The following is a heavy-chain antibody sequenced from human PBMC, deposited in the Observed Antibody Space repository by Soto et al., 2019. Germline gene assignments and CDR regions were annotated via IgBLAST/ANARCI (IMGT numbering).Heavy chain of an antibody. D-gene: IGHD3-22*01. CDR3: ASGGGYYYDSSGTDY. Sequence: GASVKVSCKASGYTFTSYAMHWVRQAPGQRLEWMGWINAGNGNTKYSQKFQGRVTITRDTSASTAYMELSSLRSEDTAVYYCASGGGYYYDSSGTDYWGQGTLVTVSS. CDR2: INAGNGNT. V-gene: IGHV1-3*01. CDR1: GYTFTSYA. J-gene: IGHJ4*02.